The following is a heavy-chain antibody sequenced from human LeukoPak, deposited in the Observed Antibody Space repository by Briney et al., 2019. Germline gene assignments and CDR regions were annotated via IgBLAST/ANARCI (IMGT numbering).Heavy chain of an antibody. CDR1: GGTFSSYT. D-gene: IGHD1-7*01. V-gene: IGHV1-69*02. CDR3: ARVGPAGTTIGYYYYYMDV. Sequence: SVKASCKASGGTFSSYTINWVRQAPGQGLEWMGRIIPILGIANYAQKFQGRVTITADKSTSTAYMELSSLRSEDTAVYYCARVGPAGTTIGYYYYYMDVWGKGTTVTVSS. CDR2: IIPILGIA. J-gene: IGHJ6*03.